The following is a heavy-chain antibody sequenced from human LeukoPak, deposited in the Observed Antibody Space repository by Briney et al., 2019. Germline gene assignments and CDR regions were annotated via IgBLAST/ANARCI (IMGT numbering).Heavy chain of an antibody. V-gene: IGHV4-39*01. CDR2: IYYSGST. Sequence: PSETLSLTCTVSGGSISSGSYYWGWIRQPPGKGLEWIGSIYYSGSTYYNPSLKSRVTISVDTSKNQFSLKLSSVTAADTAVYYCARNLVPAANNWFDPWGQGILVTVSS. J-gene: IGHJ5*02. CDR1: GGSISSGSYY. CDR3: ARNLVPAANNWFDP. D-gene: IGHD2-2*01.